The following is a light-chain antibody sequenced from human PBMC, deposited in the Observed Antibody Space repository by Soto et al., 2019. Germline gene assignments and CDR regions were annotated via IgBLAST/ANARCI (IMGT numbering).Light chain of an antibody. V-gene: IGKV3-20*01. CDR3: QQYSSSPLFG. CDR1: QSVSSSY. Sequence: EIVLTQSPGTLSLSPGERATLSCRASQSVSSSYLAWYQQKPGQAPRLLIYGASNRATGIPDMFSGSGSGTDFTLTISRLEPEDFAVYYCQQYSSSPLFGFGPGTKVDIK. CDR2: GAS. J-gene: IGKJ3*01.